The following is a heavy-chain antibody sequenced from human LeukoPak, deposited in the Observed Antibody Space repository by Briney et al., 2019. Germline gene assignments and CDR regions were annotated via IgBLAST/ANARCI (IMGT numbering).Heavy chain of an antibody. CDR2: VKSDGSNP. CDR1: RFSFSNYW. CDR3: ARGIVSGSGSLDY. Sequence: PGGSLRLSCAASRFSFSNYWMHWVRHAPGKGLVWVSRVKSDGSNPSYADSVKGRFTISRDNAENMLYLQMNTLGAEDTAVYYCARGIVSGSGSLDYWGQGTLVTVSS. J-gene: IGHJ4*02. D-gene: IGHD3-10*01. V-gene: IGHV3-74*01.